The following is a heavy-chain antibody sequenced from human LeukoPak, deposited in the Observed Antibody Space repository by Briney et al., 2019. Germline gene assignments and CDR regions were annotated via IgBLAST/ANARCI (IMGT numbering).Heavy chain of an antibody. CDR2: IKQDGSEK. V-gene: IGHV3-7*01. D-gene: IGHD3-9*01. CDR1: GFTFSSYW. J-gene: IGHJ4*02. Sequence: GGSLRLSCAASGFTFSSYWMSWVRQAPGKGLEWVANIKQDGSEKYYVDSVKGRFTISRDNAKNSLYLQMNSLRAEHTAVYYCARDRPVVPSLYSDCLLPFDYWGQGTLVTVSP. CDR3: ARDRPVVPSLYSDCLLPFDY.